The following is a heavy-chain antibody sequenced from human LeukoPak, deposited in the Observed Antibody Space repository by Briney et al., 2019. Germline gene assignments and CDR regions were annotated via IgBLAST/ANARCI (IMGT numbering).Heavy chain of an antibody. J-gene: IGHJ4*02. V-gene: IGHV5-51*01. CDR3: ARHEAAAGYLMIDY. CDR1: GFYFGSYW. Sequence: GESLKISRQGVGFYFGSYWIAWVRQMPGKGLEWMGIIYPGDSDTRYSPSFQGQVTISADKSISTAYLQWSSLKASDTAMYYCARHEAAAGYLMIDYWGQGTLVTVSS. D-gene: IGHD6-13*01. CDR2: IYPGDSDT.